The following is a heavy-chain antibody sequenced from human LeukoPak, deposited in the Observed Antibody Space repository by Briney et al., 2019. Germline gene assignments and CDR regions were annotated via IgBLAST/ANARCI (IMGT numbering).Heavy chain of an antibody. Sequence: GGSLRLSCVGSGFTFTNAWMSWVRQAPGKGLEWVGRIKSKTSGATADYGAPVKGRFTISGDDSKNTLYLQMNSLKIEDTAVYYCTTVGVATPESDFWGQGTLVTVSS. CDR1: GFTFTNAW. D-gene: IGHD6-13*01. CDR3: TTVGVATPESDF. J-gene: IGHJ4*02. CDR2: IKSKTSGATA. V-gene: IGHV3-15*01.